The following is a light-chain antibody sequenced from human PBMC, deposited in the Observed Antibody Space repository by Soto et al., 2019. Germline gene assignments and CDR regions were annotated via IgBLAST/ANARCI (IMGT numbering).Light chain of an antibody. J-gene: IGKJ5*01. Sequence: EIVLTQSPGTLSLSPGERATLSCRASQSVSSSYLAWYQQKPGQAPRLLIYGASSRATGIPDRFRGSGSGTDFTLTISRLEPEDFAVYYCQQYGSSPSTTFGQGARLQMK. CDR1: QSVSSSY. CDR2: GAS. V-gene: IGKV3-20*01. CDR3: QQYGSSPSTT.